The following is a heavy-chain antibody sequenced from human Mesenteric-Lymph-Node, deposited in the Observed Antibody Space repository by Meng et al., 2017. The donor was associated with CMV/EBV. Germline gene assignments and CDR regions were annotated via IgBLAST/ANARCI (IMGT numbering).Heavy chain of an antibody. CDR2: ISTSGGST. CDR1: GFTFNNYA. D-gene: IGHD3-22*01. V-gene: IGHV3-23*01. CDR3: AKPKDTSGYYSDGFDV. J-gene: IGHJ3*01. Sequence: GESLKISCAASGFTFNNYAMNWVRQAPGKGLEWVSGISTSGGSTYYADSVKGRFAISRDNSKNTLFLQMNSLRVEDTAVYYCAKPKDTSGYYSDGFDVWGQGTMVTVSS.